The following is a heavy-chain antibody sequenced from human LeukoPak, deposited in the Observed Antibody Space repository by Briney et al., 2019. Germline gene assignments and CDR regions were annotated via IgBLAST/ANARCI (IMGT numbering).Heavy chain of an antibody. CDR3: ARGVPKDYSSRPRTGIDAFDI. Sequence: SETLSLTCAVYGGSFSSYYWSWIRQPPGKGLEWIGEINHSGSTNFNPSVKSRVTMSVDTSKKQFSLKLTSVTAADTAVYYCARGVPKDYSSRPRTGIDAFDIWGQGTMVTVSS. J-gene: IGHJ3*02. D-gene: IGHD6-13*01. CDR2: INHSGST. CDR1: GGSFSSYY. V-gene: IGHV4-34*01.